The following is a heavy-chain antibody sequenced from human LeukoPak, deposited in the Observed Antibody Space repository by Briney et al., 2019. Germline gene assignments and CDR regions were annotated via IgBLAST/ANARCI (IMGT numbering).Heavy chain of an antibody. CDR3: ATAGYSYGYYYMDV. CDR2: FDPEVGET. V-gene: IGHV1-24*01. D-gene: IGHD5-18*01. Sequence: ASVKVSCKVSGYTLTELSMHWVRQAPGKGLEWMGGFDPEVGETIYAQKFRGRVTMTEDTSPDTAYMELSSLRSEDTAVYYCATAGYSYGYYYMDVWGKGTTVTISS. J-gene: IGHJ6*03. CDR1: GYTLTELS.